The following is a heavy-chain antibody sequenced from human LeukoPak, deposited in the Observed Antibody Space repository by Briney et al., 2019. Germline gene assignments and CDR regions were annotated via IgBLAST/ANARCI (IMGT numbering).Heavy chain of an antibody. V-gene: IGHV3-74*01. D-gene: IGHD3-22*01. CDR3: ARYYYDSSGYYYCRD. J-gene: IGHJ4*02. CDR1: GFTFSSYW. CDR2: INSDGTST. Sequence: GGSLRLSCAASGFTFSSYWMHWVRQAPGKGLVRVSRINSDGTSTTYADSVKGRFTISRDNAKNTLHLQMNSLRAEDTAVYYCARYYYDSSGYYYCRDWGQGTLVTVSS.